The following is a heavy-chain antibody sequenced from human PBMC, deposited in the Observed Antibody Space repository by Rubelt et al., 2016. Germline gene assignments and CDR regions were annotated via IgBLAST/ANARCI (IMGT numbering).Heavy chain of an antibody. Sequence: QVQLVQSGAEVKKPGVSVKVSRKASGYTFTSYGISWVRQAPGQGLERMGWISAYNGNTNYAQKPQGRVTMTTDTSTSTAYMELRSRRSDDTAVYYCARVGALAARKIYYFDYWGQGTLVTVSS. D-gene: IGHD6-6*01. CDR1: GYTFTSYG. CDR2: ISAYNGNT. V-gene: IGHV1-18*01. CDR3: ARVGALAARKIYYFDY. J-gene: IGHJ4*02.